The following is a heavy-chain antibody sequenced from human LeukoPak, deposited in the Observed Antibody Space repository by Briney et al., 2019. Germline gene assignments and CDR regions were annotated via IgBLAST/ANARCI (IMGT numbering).Heavy chain of an antibody. D-gene: IGHD2-21*01. CDR3: AKHRLSVLGRGDH. V-gene: IGHV4-59*08. CDR1: GGSISSYY. Sequence: PSETLSLTCTVSGGSISSYYWSWIRQPPGKGLEWIGYISYSGSTNFNPSLKSRVTISVDTSRNQFSLKLSSVTAADTAVYYCAKHRLSVLGRGDHWGQGLLVTVSP. CDR2: ISYSGST. J-gene: IGHJ4*02.